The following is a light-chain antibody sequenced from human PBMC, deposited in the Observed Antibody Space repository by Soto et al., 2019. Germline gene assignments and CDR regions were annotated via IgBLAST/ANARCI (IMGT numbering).Light chain of an antibody. V-gene: IGLV2-14*03. CDR3: VSFTSSTTYV. Sequence: SGLTQPASVSGSPGQSITISCTGPSSDVGGSNFVSWYQQHPGKPPKLIIYDVATRPSGVSNRFSGSKSGSTASLIISRLQTEDEADYYCVSFTSSTTYVFGSGTKVTV. J-gene: IGLJ1*01. CDR2: DVA. CDR1: SSDVGGSNF.